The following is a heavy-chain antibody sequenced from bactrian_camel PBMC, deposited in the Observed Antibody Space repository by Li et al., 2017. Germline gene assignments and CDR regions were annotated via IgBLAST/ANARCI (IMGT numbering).Heavy chain of an antibody. CDR2: ISTDGGST. J-gene: IGHJ4*01. V-gene: IGHV3S54*01. Sequence: QVQLVESGGGSVQAGGSLRLSCTASGSAFSASCMGWFRQAPGKEREAVASISTDGGSTDYAGSVGGRFTISRDNAKNTLYLQMDSLKPEDTAMYYCAAGSSSAWLGSGGPVSFGQGTQVTVS. CDR1: GSAFSASC. D-gene: IGHD1*01.